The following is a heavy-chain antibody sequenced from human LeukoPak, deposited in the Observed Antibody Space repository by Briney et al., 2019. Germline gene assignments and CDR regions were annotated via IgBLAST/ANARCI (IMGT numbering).Heavy chain of an antibody. J-gene: IGHJ4*02. CDR3: ARGDPPYYFNY. Sequence: ASVKVSCKASGYTFTSYYMHWVRQAPGQGLEWMGLINPNGGSTTYAQEFQGRVTMTRDTSTSTVYMNLSSLRSEDTAVYSCARGDPPYYFNYWGQGTLVTVSS. V-gene: IGHV1-46*01. CDR2: INPNGGST. CDR1: GYTFTSYY.